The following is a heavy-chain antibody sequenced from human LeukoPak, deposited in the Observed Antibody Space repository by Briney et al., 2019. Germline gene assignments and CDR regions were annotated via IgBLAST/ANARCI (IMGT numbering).Heavy chain of an antibody. D-gene: IGHD5-18*01. CDR2: ITVMSGTA. J-gene: IGHJ5*01. V-gene: IGHV1-69*05. CDR3: ATELRGYSFGYDS. CDR1: GGTFSSYA. Sequence: SVKVSCKASGGTFSSYAIAWVRQAPGQGLEWMGRITVMSGTANYAQKFQVRVTITTDESTSTAYMEVSSLRSEDTAVYFCATELRGYSFGYDSWGQGTLVTVSS.